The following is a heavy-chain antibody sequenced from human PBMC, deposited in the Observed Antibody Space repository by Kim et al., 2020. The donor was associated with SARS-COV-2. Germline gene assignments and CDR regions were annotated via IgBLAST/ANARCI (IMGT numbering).Heavy chain of an antibody. D-gene: IGHD1-26*01. J-gene: IGHJ4*02. V-gene: IGHV4-34*01. Sequence: SETLSLTCAVYGGSFSGYYWSWIRQPPGKGLEWIGEINHSGSTNYNPSLKSRVTISVDTSKNQFSLKLSSVTAADTAVYYCARGEGGILKPQYQKPFGFDYWGQGTLVTVSS. CDR3: ARGEGGILKPQYQKPFGFDY. CDR1: GGSFSGYY. CDR2: INHSGST.